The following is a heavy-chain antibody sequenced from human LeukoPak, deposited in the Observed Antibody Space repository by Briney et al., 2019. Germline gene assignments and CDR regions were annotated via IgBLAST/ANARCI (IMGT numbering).Heavy chain of an antibody. Sequence: GGALRLPCVASGFTLSSYLMSGGRQAPGEGGEGVAHIKQGGSETSYVDSVKGRFTVSRDSAKNSVYLQMNSLRAEDTAVYYCARWRWAQSEFVYWGQGSLVTVSS. CDR1: GFTLSSYL. CDR3: ARWRWAQSEFVY. J-gene: IGHJ4*02. D-gene: IGHD5-24*01. CDR2: IKQGGSET. V-gene: IGHV3-7*01.